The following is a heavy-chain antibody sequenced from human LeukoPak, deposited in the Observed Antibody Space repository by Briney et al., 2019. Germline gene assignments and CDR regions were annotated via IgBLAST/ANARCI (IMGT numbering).Heavy chain of an antibody. V-gene: IGHV5-51*01. J-gene: IGHJ4*02. Sequence: GESLKISCKGSGYSFTSYWIGWVRQMPGKGLEWMGIIYPGDSDTTYSPSFQGQVTIAADKSISTAYLQWSSLKASDTAMYCARHKGSSSWVVDYWGQGTLVTVSS. CDR3: ARHKGSSSWVVDY. D-gene: IGHD6-13*01. CDR2: IYPGDSDT. CDR1: GYSFTSYW.